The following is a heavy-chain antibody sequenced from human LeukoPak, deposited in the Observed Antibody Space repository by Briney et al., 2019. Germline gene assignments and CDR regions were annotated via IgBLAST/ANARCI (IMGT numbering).Heavy chain of an antibody. D-gene: IGHD3-3*01. J-gene: IGHJ6*03. CDR3: ARAPNDFWSGYQYYYYYYMDV. Sequence: GASVKVSRKASGYTFTSYYMHWVRQAPGQGLEWMGIINPSGGSTSYAQKFQGRVTMTRDTSTSTVYMELSSLRSEDTAVYYCARAPNDFWSGYQYYYYYYMDVWGKGTTVTVSS. CDR2: INPSGGST. V-gene: IGHV1-46*03. CDR1: GYTFTSYY.